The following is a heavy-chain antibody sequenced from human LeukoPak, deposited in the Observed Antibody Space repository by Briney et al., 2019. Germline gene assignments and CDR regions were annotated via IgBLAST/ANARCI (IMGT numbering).Heavy chain of an antibody. V-gene: IGHV3-30-3*01. J-gene: IGHJ4*02. D-gene: IGHD6-13*01. CDR2: ISYDGSNK. CDR3: ARGGAAGTNFDY. Sequence: PGGSLRLSCAASGFSFSSYAMHWVRQAPGKGLEWVAVISYDGSNKYYADSVKGRFIISRDNSKNTLYLQMNSLRAEDTAVYYCARGGAAGTNFDYWGQGTLVTVSS. CDR1: GFSFSSYA.